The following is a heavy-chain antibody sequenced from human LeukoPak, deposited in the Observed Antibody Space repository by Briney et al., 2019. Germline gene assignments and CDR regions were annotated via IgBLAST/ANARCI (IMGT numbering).Heavy chain of an antibody. Sequence: ASVKVSCKASGYTFTSYYMHLVRQAPGQGLEWMGIINPSGGSTSYAQKFQGRVTMTRDTSTSTVYMELSSLRSEDTAVYYYATTQAVAGTPLLEYFQHWGQGTLVTVSS. CDR3: ATTQAVAGTPLLEYFQH. V-gene: IGHV1-46*01. CDR1: GYTFTSYY. CDR2: INPSGGST. D-gene: IGHD6-19*01. J-gene: IGHJ1*01.